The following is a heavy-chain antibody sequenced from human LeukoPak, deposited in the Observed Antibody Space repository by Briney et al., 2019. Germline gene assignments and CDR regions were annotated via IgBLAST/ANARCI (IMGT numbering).Heavy chain of an antibody. CDR3: ARPSGYSYGYFFY. CDR2: INHSGST. D-gene: IGHD5-18*01. J-gene: IGHJ4*02. Sequence: SKTLSLTCAVYGGSFSGYYWSWIRQPPGKGLEWIGEINHSGSTNYNPSLKSRVTISVDTSKNQFSLKLSPVTAADTAVYYCARPSGYSYGYFFYWGQGTLVTVSS. CDR1: GGSFSGYY. V-gene: IGHV4-34*01.